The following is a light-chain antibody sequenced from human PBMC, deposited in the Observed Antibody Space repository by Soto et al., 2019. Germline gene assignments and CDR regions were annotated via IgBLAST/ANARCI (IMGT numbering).Light chain of an antibody. CDR3: QSYDSSNHWV. CDR2: EDN. J-gene: IGLJ3*02. V-gene: IGLV6-57*01. Sequence: NFMLTQPHSVSASPGKTVTISCTRSSGSIASNSVQWYHQRPGRSPTTVIYEDNRRPSGVPDRFSGSIDTSSNSASLSISGLRTEDEADYYCQSYDSSNHWVFGGGTKLTVL. CDR1: SGSIASNS.